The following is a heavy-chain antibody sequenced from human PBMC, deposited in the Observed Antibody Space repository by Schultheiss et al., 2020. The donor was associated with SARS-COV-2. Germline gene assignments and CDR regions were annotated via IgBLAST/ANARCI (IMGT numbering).Heavy chain of an antibody. J-gene: IGHJ1*01. V-gene: IGHV1-46*01. CDR2: IDPSGGVT. CDR3: ARGDDYGDPSAEFFQH. D-gene: IGHD4-17*01. CDR1: GYTFSTYH. Sequence: ASVKVSCKASGYTFSTYHMHWVRQAPGQGLEWMGIIDPSGGVTTYAQKFQGRVTMTRDTSTRSVYLELHSLRSEDTAFYYCARGDDYGDPSAEFFQHWGQGTLVTVSS.